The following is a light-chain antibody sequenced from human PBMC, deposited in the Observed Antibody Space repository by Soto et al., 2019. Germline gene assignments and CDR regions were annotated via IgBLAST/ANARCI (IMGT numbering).Light chain of an antibody. CDR1: QSVSSGH. CDR2: GAS. J-gene: IGKJ1*01. V-gene: IGKV3-20*01. CDR3: QQCYIYWT. Sequence: DIVLTQSPGTLSLSPGERASLSCRASQSVSSGHLAWYQQKPGQAPRLLIYGASSRATGIPDRFSGSGSGTEFTLSINSLQPDDFATYYCQQCYIYWTFGQGTKVDIK.